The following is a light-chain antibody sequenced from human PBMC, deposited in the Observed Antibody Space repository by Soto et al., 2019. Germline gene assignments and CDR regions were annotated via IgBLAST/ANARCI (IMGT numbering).Light chain of an antibody. Sequence: QSALTQPRSGSGSPGQSVTFSCTGTSGDIVAYNYVSWYQFHPGKAPKMIIYDVNKRPSGVPDRFSGSKSGNTASLTISWLQAEDEADYYCCSYAHTSRVFGGGTKLTVL. CDR2: DVN. J-gene: IGLJ3*02. V-gene: IGLV2-11*01. CDR3: CSYAHTSRV. CDR1: SGDIVAYNY.